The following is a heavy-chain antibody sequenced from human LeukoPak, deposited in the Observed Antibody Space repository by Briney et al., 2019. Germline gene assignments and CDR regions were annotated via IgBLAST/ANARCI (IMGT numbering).Heavy chain of an antibody. CDR2: ISSSSSTI. J-gene: IGHJ4*02. CDR3: ARDGVSVTTEAFDY. V-gene: IGHV3-48*02. D-gene: IGHD4-17*01. Sequence: GGSLRLSCAASGFTFSSYSMNWVRQAPGKGLEWVSYISSSSSTIYYADSVRGRFTISRDNAKNSLYLQMNSLRDEDTAVYYCARDGVSVTTEAFDYWGQGTLVTVSS. CDR1: GFTFSSYS.